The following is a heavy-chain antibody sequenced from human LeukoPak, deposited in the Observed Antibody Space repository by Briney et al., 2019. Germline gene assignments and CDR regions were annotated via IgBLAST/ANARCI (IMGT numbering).Heavy chain of an antibody. J-gene: IGHJ3*02. CDR3: ARSYRLDAFDI. Sequence: SETLSLTCVVSVTSLKDYYWAWIRHLPGGGLEWIGEIDHSGSINYNPSLKSRVTISVDTSKNQFSLKLSSVTAADTAVYYCARSYRLDAFDIWGQGTMVTVSS. CDR2: IDHSGSI. CDR1: VTSLKDYY. D-gene: IGHD3-10*01. V-gene: IGHV4-34*01.